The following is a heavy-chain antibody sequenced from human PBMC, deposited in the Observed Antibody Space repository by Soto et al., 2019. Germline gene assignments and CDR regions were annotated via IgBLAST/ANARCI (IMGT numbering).Heavy chain of an antibody. CDR3: ARAVFSSILYIAF. J-gene: IGHJ6*02. Sequence: QLQLQESGSGLVKPLQTLSLTCGISGDSISSRGYTWTWIRQPPGKGLEWIGYIYPSGAAYYNPSLKSRVTISLETSKNRFSLNVKSATAADTAVYYCARAVFSSILYIAFWGQGTTVTVSS. V-gene: IGHV4-30-2*01. D-gene: IGHD3-10*01. CDR2: IYPSGAA. CDR1: GDSISSRGYT.